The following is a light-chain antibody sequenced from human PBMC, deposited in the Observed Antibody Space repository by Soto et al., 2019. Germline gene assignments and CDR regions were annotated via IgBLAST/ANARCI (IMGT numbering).Light chain of an antibody. CDR2: DTS. J-gene: IGKJ1*01. CDR1: QSIISN. Sequence: EIVLTQSPGTLSLSPGERATLSCRASQSIISNLAWYQQKPGQAPRLLIHDTSTRATDIPARFSGSGSGTEFTLTISSLQSEDFAVYYCQQYSSWLWTFGQGTKVDIK. V-gene: IGKV3-15*01. CDR3: QQYSSWLWT.